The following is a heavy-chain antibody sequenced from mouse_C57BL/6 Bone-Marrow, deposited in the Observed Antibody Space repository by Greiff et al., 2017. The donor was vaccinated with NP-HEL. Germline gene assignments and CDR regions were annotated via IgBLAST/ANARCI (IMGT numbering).Heavy chain of an antibody. CDR1: GYTFTSYG. Sequence: VQGVESGAELARPGASVKLSCKASGYTFTSYGISWVKQRTGQGLEWIGEIYPRSGNTYYNEKFKGKATMTADKSSSTAYMELRSLTSEDSAVYFCARGGFTTVVAGYWYFDVWGTGTTVTVSS. CDR2: IYPRSGNT. D-gene: IGHD1-1*01. CDR3: ARGGFTTVVAGYWYFDV. J-gene: IGHJ1*03. V-gene: IGHV1-81*01.